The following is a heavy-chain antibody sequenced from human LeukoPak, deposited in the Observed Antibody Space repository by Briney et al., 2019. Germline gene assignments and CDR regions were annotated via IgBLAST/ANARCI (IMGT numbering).Heavy chain of an antibody. CDR3: AKWGDYDILTGYYVPDY. Sequence: GGSLRLSCAASGFTFTNYAMSWVRQAPGKGLEWVSAITGSDGSSYYADSVKGRFTISRDNSKNTLYLQVNGLRAEDTAVYYCAKWGDYDILTGYYVPDYWGQGTLVTVSS. J-gene: IGHJ4*02. V-gene: IGHV3-23*01. CDR1: GFTFTNYA. D-gene: IGHD3-9*01. CDR2: ITGSDGSS.